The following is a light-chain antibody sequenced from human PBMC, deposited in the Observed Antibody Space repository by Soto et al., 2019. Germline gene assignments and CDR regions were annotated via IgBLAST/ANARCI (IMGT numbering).Light chain of an antibody. J-gene: IGKJ1*01. Sequence: EIVMTQSPATLSVSPGERATLSCRASQSVNNYLAWYQQKAGQAPRLLIYGASTRASGIPDRFSGSGSGTDFTLTISRLEPEDFAVYYCQQYGSSPWTFGQGTKVDIK. CDR1: QSVNNY. CDR3: QQYGSSPWT. CDR2: GAS. V-gene: IGKV3-20*01.